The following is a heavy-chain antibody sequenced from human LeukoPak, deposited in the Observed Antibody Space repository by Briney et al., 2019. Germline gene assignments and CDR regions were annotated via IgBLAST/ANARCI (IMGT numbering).Heavy chain of an antibody. CDR2: INAGNGNT. CDR3: ASSHSSGWSGDY. J-gene: IGHJ4*02. CDR1: GYTFTSYA. D-gene: IGHD6-19*01. V-gene: IGHV1-3*01. Sequence: ASVKVSCKASGYTFTSYAMHWVRQAPGQRLEWMGWINAGNGNTKYSQKFQGRVTITRDTSASTAYMELSSLRSEDTAVYYCASSHSSGWSGDYWGQGTLVTVSS.